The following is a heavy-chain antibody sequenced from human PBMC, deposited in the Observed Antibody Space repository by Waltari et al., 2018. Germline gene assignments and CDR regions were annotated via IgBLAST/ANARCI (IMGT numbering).Heavy chain of an antibody. Sequence: QVQLVESGGGVVQPGRSLRLSCAASGFTFSSYAMHWVRQAPGKGLEWVDVISYDGSNKYYADSVKGRFTISRDNSKNTLYLQMNSLRAEDTAVYYCARDRWMIVVVPSYYFDYWGQGTLVTVSS. CDR2: ISYDGSNK. CDR3: ARDRWMIVVVPSYYFDY. CDR1: GFTFSSYA. V-gene: IGHV3-30-3*01. D-gene: IGHD3-22*01. J-gene: IGHJ4*02.